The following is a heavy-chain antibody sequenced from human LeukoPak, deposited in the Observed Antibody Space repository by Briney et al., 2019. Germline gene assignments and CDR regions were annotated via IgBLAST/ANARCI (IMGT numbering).Heavy chain of an antibody. V-gene: IGHV1-46*01. D-gene: IGHD3-22*01. Sequence: ASVKVSCKASGYTFTSYDINWVRQAPGQGLEWMGIINPSGGSTSYAQKFQGRVTMTRDTSTSTVYMELSSLRSEDTAVYYCARDLEKGYYEGDPWGQGTLVTVSS. J-gene: IGHJ5*02. CDR1: GYTFTSYD. CDR3: ARDLEKGYYEGDP. CDR2: INPSGGST.